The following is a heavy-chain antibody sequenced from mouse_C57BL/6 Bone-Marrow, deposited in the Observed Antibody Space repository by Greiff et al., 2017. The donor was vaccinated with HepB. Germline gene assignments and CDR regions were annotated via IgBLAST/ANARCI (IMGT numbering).Heavy chain of an antibody. CDR2: INYDGSST. CDR1: GFTFSDYY. V-gene: IGHV5-16*01. J-gene: IGHJ1*03. Sequence: EVKLMESEGGLVQPGSSMKLSCTASGFTFSDYYMAWVRQVPEKGLEWVANINYDGSSTYYLDSLKSRFIISGDNAKNILYLQMSSLKSEDTATYYCAREDCYWYFDVWGTGTTVTVAS. CDR3: AREDCYWYFDV.